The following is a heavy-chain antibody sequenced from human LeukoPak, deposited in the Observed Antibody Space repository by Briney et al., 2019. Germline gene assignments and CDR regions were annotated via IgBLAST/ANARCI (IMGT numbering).Heavy chain of an antibody. Sequence: PGRSLRLSCAASGFTFSSYGMHWVRQAPGKGLEWVAVIWYDGSNKYYADFVKGRFTISRDNSKNTLYLQMNSLRAEDTAVYYCARDLGGSFDYWGQGTLVTVSS. D-gene: IGHD3-16*01. V-gene: IGHV3-33*01. CDR1: GFTFSSYG. J-gene: IGHJ4*02. CDR2: IWYDGSNK. CDR3: ARDLGGSFDY.